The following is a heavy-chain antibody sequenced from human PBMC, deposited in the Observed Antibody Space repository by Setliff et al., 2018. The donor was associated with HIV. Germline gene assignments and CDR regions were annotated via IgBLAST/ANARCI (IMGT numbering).Heavy chain of an antibody. CDR3: AKAVGLQWFGGYFDH. D-gene: IGHD3-10*01. V-gene: IGHV3-23*01. Sequence: GESLRLSCAASGFTFSTYAMSWVRQAPGKGLEWVSALSGAGGSTYCADSVKGRFTISRDNYKNTLYLQMNSLRAEDTAVYYCAKAVGLQWFGGYFDHWGQGTPVTVSS. J-gene: IGHJ4*02. CDR2: LSGAGGST. CDR1: GFTFSTYA.